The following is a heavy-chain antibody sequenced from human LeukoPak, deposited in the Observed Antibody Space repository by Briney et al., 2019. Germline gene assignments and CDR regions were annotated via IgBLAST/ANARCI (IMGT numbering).Heavy chain of an antibody. D-gene: IGHD6-13*01. CDR3: ARAKAAAGTPAFDY. CDR1: GGSISSYY. V-gene: IGHV4-59*01. J-gene: IGHJ4*02. CDR2: IYYSGST. Sequence: SETLSLTCTVSGGSISSYYWSWIRQPPGKGLEWIGYIYYSGSTNYNPSLKSRVTISVDTSKNQFSLKLSSVTAADTAVYYCARAKAAAGTPAFDYRGQGTLVTVSS.